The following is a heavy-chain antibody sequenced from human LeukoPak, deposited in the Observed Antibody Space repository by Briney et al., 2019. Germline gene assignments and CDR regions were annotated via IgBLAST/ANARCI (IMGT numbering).Heavy chain of an antibody. CDR2: ISTSVTYT. Sequence: GGSLRLSCAASGFTFSDYYMSWIRQAPGRGLEWVSYISTSVTYTEYADSVKGRFTISRDNSKNTLYLQMNSLRAEDTAVYYCARDLAYYYDSSGYYYDYWGQGTLVTVSS. D-gene: IGHD3-22*01. V-gene: IGHV3-11*05. CDR3: ARDLAYYYDSSGYYYDY. J-gene: IGHJ4*02. CDR1: GFTFSDYY.